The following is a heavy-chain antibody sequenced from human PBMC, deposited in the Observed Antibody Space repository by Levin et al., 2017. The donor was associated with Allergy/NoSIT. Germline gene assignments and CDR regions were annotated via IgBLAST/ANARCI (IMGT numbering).Heavy chain of an antibody. CDR2: ISSSGQIT. D-gene: IGHD2-2*01. CDR1: GFTGGYTFSNYG. V-gene: IGHV3-23*01. J-gene: IGHJ3*01. CDR3: AKWISSIWYSPFDV. Sequence: PGGSLRLSCAASGFTGGYTFSNYGVSWVRQAPGKGLEWVSGISSSGQITYYADSVKGRFTVSRDNSRDILSLHMNALTAADTAVYYCAKWISSIWYSPFDVWGPGTMVTVSS.